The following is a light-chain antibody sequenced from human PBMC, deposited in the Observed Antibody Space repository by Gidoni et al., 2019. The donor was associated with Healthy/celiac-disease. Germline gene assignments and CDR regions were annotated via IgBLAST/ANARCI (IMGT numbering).Light chain of an antibody. V-gene: IGKV6-21*01. J-gene: IGKJ5*01. CDR2: YAS. CDR1: QSIASS. CDR3: HQSSSLPST. Sequence: EIVLTQSPDFQSVTPKENVTITCRASQSIASSLHWYQQKPDQSPKLLIKYASQSFSGDPARFSGSGSGTDFTLTKNSLEAEDAATYYCHQSSSLPSTFGQGTRLEIK.